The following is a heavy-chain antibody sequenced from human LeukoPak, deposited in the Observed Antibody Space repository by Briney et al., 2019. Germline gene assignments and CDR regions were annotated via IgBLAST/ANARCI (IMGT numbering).Heavy chain of an antibody. CDR1: GFNFSNFA. D-gene: IGHD2-21*01. CDR3: TKCGLHTFGLWLY. Sequence: GGSLRLSCAASGFNFSNFAMSWVRQAPGKGLEWVSTINDIGNKTYYADSVKGRFTISRDNSKNRLYLQINSRRAEDTALYYCTKCGLHTFGLWLYWGQGSLVTISS. J-gene: IGHJ4*02. CDR2: INDIGNKT. V-gene: IGHV3-23*01.